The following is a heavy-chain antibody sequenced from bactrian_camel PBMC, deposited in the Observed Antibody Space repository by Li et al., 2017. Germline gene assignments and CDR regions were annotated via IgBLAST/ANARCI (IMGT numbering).Heavy chain of an antibody. J-gene: IGHJ4*01. V-gene: IGHV3S53*01. CDR3: TADRYDPWILGLD. CDR1: DYMYSRLC. Sequence: VQLVESGGGSVQAGGSLRLTCEVRDYMYSRLCMAWFRQTDGGKRLGVAAIDSDGTPDYANFVKGRFIISRDNAKNTLYLQMNSLKPEDTFVYYCTADRYDPWILGLDWGQGTQVTVS. CDR2: IDSDGTP. D-gene: IGHD3*01.